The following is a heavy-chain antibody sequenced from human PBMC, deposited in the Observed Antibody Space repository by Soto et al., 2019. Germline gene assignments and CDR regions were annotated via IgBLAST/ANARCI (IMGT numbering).Heavy chain of an antibody. D-gene: IGHD4-17*01. V-gene: IGHV3-66*01. Sequence: GGSLRLSCAASGFTVSSNYMSWVRQAPGKGLEWVSVIYSGGSTYYADSVKGRFTISRDNSKNTLYLQMNSLRAEDTAVYYCARTTTVTTPYYFDYWGQGTLVTVSS. J-gene: IGHJ4*02. CDR1: GFTVSSNY. CDR3: ARTTTVTTPYYFDY. CDR2: IYSGGST.